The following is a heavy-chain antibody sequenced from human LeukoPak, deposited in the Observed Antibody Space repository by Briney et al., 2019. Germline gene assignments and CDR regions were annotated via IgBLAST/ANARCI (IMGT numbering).Heavy chain of an antibody. D-gene: IGHD2-2*01. Sequence: SGGSLRLSCAASGFTFSNAWMSWVRQAPGKGLEWVGRIKSKTDGGTTDYAAPVKGRFTISRDDSKNTLYLQMNSLRAEDTAVYYCARDSLRPIVVVPAAPDYWGQGTLVTVSS. V-gene: IGHV3-15*01. CDR3: ARDSLRPIVVVPAAPDY. CDR1: GFTFSNAW. CDR2: IKSKTDGGTT. J-gene: IGHJ4*02.